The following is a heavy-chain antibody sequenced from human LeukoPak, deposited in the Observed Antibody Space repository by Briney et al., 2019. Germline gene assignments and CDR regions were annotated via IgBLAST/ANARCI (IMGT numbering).Heavy chain of an antibody. CDR2: IYYSGST. J-gene: IGHJ4*02. CDR1: GGSISSSSYY. Sequence: SETMSLTCTVYGGSISSSSYYWGWIRQPPGKGLEWIGSIYYSGSTYYNPSLKSRVTISVDTSKNQFSLKLSSVTAADTAVYYCASTIFELATMWPYFDYWGQGTLVTVSS. D-gene: IGHD5-24*01. V-gene: IGHV4-39*01. CDR3: ASTIFELATMWPYFDY.